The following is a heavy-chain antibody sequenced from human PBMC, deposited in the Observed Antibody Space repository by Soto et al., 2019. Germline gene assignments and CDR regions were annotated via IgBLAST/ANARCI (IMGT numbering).Heavy chain of an antibody. CDR1: GGTFSSYT. V-gene: IGHV1-69*08. CDR3: ARDKGRPYLNWFDP. D-gene: IGHD1-1*01. Sequence: QVQLVQSGAEVKKPGSSVKVSCKASGGTFSSYTISWVRQAPGQGLEWMGRIIPILGIANYAQKFQGRVTITADRSTSTAYMELSSLRSEDTAVYYCARDKGRPYLNWFDPWGQGTLVTVSS. CDR2: IIPILGIA. J-gene: IGHJ5*02.